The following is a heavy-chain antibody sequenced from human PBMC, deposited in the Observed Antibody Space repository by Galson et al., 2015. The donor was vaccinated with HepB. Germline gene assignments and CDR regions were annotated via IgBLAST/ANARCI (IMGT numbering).Heavy chain of an antibody. CDR1: GFTFSSHA. CDR2: ISGSGGRT. V-gene: IGHV3-23*01. CDR3: AKGEDIAEAGFDY. Sequence: PLRLACVDHGFTFSSHAMSWARQAPGEGLEAVSGISGSGGRTYLAASANGRFTISRDNSWHTMYLQMNSLRAEDTAVYYCAKGEDIAEAGFDYWGQGTLVTVSS. J-gene: IGHJ4*02. D-gene: IGHD6-13*01.